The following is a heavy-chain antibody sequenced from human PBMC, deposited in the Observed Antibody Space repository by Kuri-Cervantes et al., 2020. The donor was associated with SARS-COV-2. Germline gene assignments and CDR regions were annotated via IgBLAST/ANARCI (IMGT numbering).Heavy chain of an antibody. Sequence: ESLKISCTVSGYPISSGYYWGWIRQPPGKGLEWIGSIYHSGSTYYNPSLKSRVTISVDTSKNQFSLKLSSVTAADTAVYYCARTYDTVTGDAFDIWGQGTMVTVSS. J-gene: IGHJ3*02. V-gene: IGHV4-38-2*02. CDR1: GYPISSGYY. D-gene: IGHD4-11*01. CDR3: ARTYDTVTGDAFDI. CDR2: IYHSGST.